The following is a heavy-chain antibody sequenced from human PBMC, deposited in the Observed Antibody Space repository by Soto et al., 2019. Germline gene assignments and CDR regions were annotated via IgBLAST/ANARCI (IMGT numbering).Heavy chain of an antibody. CDR1: GGSFSGYY. Sequence: QVQLQQWGAGLLKPSETLSLTCAVYGGSFSGYYWSWIRQPPGKGLEWIGEINHSGSTNYNPSLKSRVXXSXDXXKNQFSLKLSSVTAADTAVYYCARGRRWLQLGFDYWGQGTLVTVSS. CDR3: ARGRRWLQLGFDY. V-gene: IGHV4-34*01. D-gene: IGHD5-12*01. CDR2: INHSGST. J-gene: IGHJ4*02.